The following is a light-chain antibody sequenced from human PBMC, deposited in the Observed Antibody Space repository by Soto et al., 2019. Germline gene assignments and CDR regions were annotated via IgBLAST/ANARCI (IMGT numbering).Light chain of an antibody. V-gene: IGLV2-11*01. CDR2: AVN. CDR1: RSDVGGYNY. Sequence: QSVLTQPRSVSGSPGQSVTISCTGTRSDVGGYNYVSWYQQHPGKAPRLMIYAVNKRPSEVPDRFSGSKSGNTASLTISGLQAEDEAAYYCCSYAGSYTFVLFGGGTKLTVL. CDR3: CSYAGSYTFVL. J-gene: IGLJ2*01.